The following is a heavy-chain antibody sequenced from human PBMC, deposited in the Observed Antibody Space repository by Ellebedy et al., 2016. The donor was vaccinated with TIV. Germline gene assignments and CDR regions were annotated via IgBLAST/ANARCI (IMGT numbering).Heavy chain of an antibody. CDR1: GFTFSSYA. D-gene: IGHD3-3*01. CDR2: ISYDGSNK. CDR3: MKDLLFGSTDPKESYFDS. J-gene: IGHJ4*02. Sequence: GESLKISCAASGFTFSSYAMHWVRQAPGKGLEWVAVISYDGSNKYYADSVKGRFTISRDNSKNTLSLQMNSLRAEDTAVYYCMKDLLFGSTDPKESYFDSWGQGTLVTVSS. V-gene: IGHV3-30-3*01.